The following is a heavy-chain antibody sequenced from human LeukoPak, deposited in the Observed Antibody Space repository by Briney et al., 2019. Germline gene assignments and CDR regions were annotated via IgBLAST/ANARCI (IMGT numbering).Heavy chain of an antibody. J-gene: IGHJ4*02. Sequence: GSLRLSCAASGFTFDEYGMSWVRQAPGKGLEWVSSIYWDGGSTAYADSVQGRFTISRDNAKNSLHLQMKSLRAEDTALYCCARDSFSGSSLDYWGQGTLVTVSS. D-gene: IGHD1-26*01. CDR2: IYWDGGST. CDR3: ARDSFSGSSLDY. CDR1: GFTFDEYG. V-gene: IGHV3-20*04.